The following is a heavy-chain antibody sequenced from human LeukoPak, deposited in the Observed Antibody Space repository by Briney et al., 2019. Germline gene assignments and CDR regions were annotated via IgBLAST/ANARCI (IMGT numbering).Heavy chain of an antibody. CDR2: IKQDGSEK. Sequence: ETLSLTCTVSGGSISSGDYYWSWVRQAPGKGLEWVANIKQDGSEKYYVDSVKGRFTISRDNAKNSLYLQMNSLRAEDTAVYYCTRIAAAGFDCWGQGTLVTVSS. D-gene: IGHD6-13*01. J-gene: IGHJ4*02. CDR3: TRIAAAGFDC. CDR1: GGSISSGDYY. V-gene: IGHV3-7*01.